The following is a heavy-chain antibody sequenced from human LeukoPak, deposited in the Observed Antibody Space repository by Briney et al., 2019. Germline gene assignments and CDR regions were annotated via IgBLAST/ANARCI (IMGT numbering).Heavy chain of an antibody. CDR2: IYYSGSA. D-gene: IGHD2-2*01. J-gene: IGHJ4*02. Sequence: TSETLSLPCTVSGGSISSSRSYWGWIRQPPGQGLEWIGSIYYSGSAYYNPSLKSRVTISVDTSKNQFSLKLSSVTAADTAVYYCARLRTYCSSSSCFLYVFDYWGQGTLVTVSS. V-gene: IGHV4-39*01. CDR1: GGSISSSRSY. CDR3: ARLRTYCSSSSCFLYVFDY.